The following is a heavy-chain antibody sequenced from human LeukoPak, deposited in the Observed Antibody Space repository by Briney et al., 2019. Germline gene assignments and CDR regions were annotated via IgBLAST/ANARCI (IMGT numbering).Heavy chain of an antibody. CDR3: ARAEYYYDSSGYFPYWFDP. Sequence: SETLSLTCTVSGGSISSYYWSWIRQPAGKGLEWIGRIYTSGSTNYNPSLKSRVTMSVDTSKNQFSLKLSSVTAADTAVYYCARAEYYYDSSGYFPYWFDPWGQGTLVTVSS. CDR1: GGSISSYY. D-gene: IGHD3-22*01. CDR2: IYTSGST. V-gene: IGHV4-4*07. J-gene: IGHJ5*02.